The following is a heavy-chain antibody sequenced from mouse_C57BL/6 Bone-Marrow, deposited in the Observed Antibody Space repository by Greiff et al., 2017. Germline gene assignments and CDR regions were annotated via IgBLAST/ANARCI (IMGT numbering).Heavy chain of an antibody. V-gene: IGHV10-1*01. D-gene: IGHD1-1*01. J-gene: IGHJ2*01. CDR3: VGWGYGSSYGFDY. CDR1: GFSFNTYA. Sequence: EVQVVESGGGLVQPKGSLKLSCAASGFSFNTYAMNWVRQAPGKGLEWVARIRSKSNNYATYYADSVKDRFTISRDDSESMLYLQMNNLKTEDTAMYYCVGWGYGSSYGFDYWGQGTTLTVSS. CDR2: IRSKSNNYAT.